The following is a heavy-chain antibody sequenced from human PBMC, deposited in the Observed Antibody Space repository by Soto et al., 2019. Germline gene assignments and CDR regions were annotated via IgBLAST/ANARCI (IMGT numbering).Heavy chain of an antibody. Sequence: QLQLQESGPGLVKPSETLSLTCTVSGGSISSSSYYWGWIRQPPGKGLEWIGSIYYSGSTYYNPSLKSRVTISVDTSKNQFSLKLSSVTAADTAVYYCAIPSPTAMAAYYYYGMDVWGQGTTVTVSS. V-gene: IGHV4-39*01. CDR3: AIPSPTAMAAYYYYGMDV. J-gene: IGHJ6*02. D-gene: IGHD5-18*01. CDR1: GGSISSSSYY. CDR2: IYYSGST.